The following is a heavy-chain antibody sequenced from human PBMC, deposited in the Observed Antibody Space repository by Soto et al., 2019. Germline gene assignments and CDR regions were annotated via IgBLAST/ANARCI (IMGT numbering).Heavy chain of an antibody. CDR3: ARGIAAAAARGMDV. D-gene: IGHD6-13*01. Sequence: ASVKVSCKASGYTFTSYGISWVRQAPGQGLEWMGWISAYNGNTNYAQKFQGRVTMTTDTSINTAYMEMSSLRSDDTAVYYCARGIAAAAARGMDVWGQGTTVTVSS. CDR1: GYTFTSYG. V-gene: IGHV1-18*01. J-gene: IGHJ6*02. CDR2: ISAYNGNT.